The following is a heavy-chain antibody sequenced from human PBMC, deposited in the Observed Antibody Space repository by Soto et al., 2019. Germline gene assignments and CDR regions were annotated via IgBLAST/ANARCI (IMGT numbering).Heavy chain of an antibody. V-gene: IGHV3-11*01. CDR2: SSGSGTSI. D-gene: IGHD3-10*01. Sequence: PGGSLRLSCAASGFTFTDYYMSWMRQAPGKGLEWVSYSSGSGTSIYHADSVKGRFTMSRDNAKNSVYLQMNSLRAEDTAVYYCARESFLSMVRGVMHHWGQGTLVTVSS. J-gene: IGHJ5*02. CDR1: GFTFTDYY. CDR3: ARESFLSMVRGVMHH.